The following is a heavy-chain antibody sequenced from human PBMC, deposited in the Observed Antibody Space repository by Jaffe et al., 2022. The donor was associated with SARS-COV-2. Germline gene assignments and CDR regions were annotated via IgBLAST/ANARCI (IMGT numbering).Heavy chain of an antibody. V-gene: IGHV3-23*01. Sequence: EVQLLESGGGLVQPGGSLRLSCAASGFTFSSYAMSWVRQAPGKGLEWVSAISGSGGSTYYADSVKGRFTISRDNSKNTLYLQMNSLRAEDTAVYYCAKGSEDFENFGVVIIGGGFDYWGQGTLVTVSS. CDR1: GFTFSSYA. D-gene: IGHD3-3*01. CDR3: AKGSEDFENFGVVIIGGGFDY. CDR2: ISGSGGST. J-gene: IGHJ4*02.